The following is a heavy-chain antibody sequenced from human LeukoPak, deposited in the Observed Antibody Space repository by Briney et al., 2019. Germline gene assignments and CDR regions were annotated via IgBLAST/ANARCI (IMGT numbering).Heavy chain of an antibody. J-gene: IGHJ5*02. CDR3: ARRLVVPAARGYNWFDP. V-gene: IGHV4-34*01. D-gene: IGHD2-2*01. Sequence: SETLSLTCAVYGGSFSGYYWSWIRQPPGKGLEWIGEINHSGSTNYNPSLKSRVTISVDTSKNQFSLKLSSVTAADTAVYYCARRLVVPAARGYNWFDPWGQGTLVAVSS. CDR1: GGSFSGYY. CDR2: INHSGST.